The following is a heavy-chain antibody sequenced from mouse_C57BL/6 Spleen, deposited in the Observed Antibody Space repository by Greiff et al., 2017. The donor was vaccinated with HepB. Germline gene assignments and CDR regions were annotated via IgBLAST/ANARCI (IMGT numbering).Heavy chain of an antibody. CDR2: IYPGDGDT. CDR3: ARGFDYCGSSSCFDV. CDR1: GYAFSSSW. Sequence: VQLQESGPELVKPGASVKISCKASGYAFSSSWMNWVKQRPGKGLEWIGRIYPGDGDTNYNGKFKGKATLTADKSSSTAYMQLSSLTSEDSAVYFCARGFDYCGSSSCFDVWGTGTTVTVSS. D-gene: IGHD1-1*01. J-gene: IGHJ1*03. V-gene: IGHV1-82*01.